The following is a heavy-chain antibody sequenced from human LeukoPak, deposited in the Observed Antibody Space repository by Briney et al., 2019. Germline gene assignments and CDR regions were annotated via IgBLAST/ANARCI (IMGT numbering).Heavy chain of an antibody. D-gene: IGHD2-2*01. CDR2: IKPDGSEK. Sequence: GGSLRLSCVASGFTLSTYWMTWVRQAPGKGLEWVANIKPDGSEKSYVDSVKGRFTISRDNVKNSLYLQMSSLRPDDTGVYYCATQPAAADVDYWGQGALVTVSS. J-gene: IGHJ4*02. CDR1: GFTLSTYW. V-gene: IGHV3-7*03. CDR3: ATQPAAADVDY.